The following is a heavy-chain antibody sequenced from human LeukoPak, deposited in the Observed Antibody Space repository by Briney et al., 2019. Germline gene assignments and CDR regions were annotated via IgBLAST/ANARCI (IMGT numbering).Heavy chain of an antibody. CDR3: ARAGVSGSYYCFDY. D-gene: IGHD1-26*01. CDR1: GFTFSSYS. J-gene: IGHJ4*02. CDR2: ISSSSSYI. V-gene: IGHV3-21*01. Sequence: GGSLRLSCAASGFTFSSYSMNWVRQAPGKGLEWVSSISSSSSYIYYADSVKGRFTISRDNAKNSLYLQMNSLRAEDTAVYYCARAGVSGSYYCFDYWGQGTLVTVSS.